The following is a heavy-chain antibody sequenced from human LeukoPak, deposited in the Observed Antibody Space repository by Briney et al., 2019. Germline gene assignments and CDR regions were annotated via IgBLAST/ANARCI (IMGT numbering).Heavy chain of an antibody. CDR3: ARASGYGTNWFDP. V-gene: IGHV3-21*01. CDR1: GFTFSNAW. Sequence: GGSLRLSCAASGFTFSNAWMSWVRQAPGKGLEWVSSISRSSSYIYYADSVKGRFTISRDNAKNSLYLQMNSLRAEDTAVYYCARASGYGTNWFDPWGQGTLVTVSS. J-gene: IGHJ5*02. D-gene: IGHD5-12*01. CDR2: ISRSSSYI.